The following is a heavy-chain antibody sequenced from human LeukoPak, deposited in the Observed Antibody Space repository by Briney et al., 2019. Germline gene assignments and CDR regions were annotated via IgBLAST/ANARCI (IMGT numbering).Heavy chain of an antibody. CDR1: GGSISSSSYY. J-gene: IGHJ5*02. CDR3: AREAVADSNWFDP. V-gene: IGHV4-39*07. CDR2: IYYSGST. D-gene: IGHD6-19*01. Sequence: NSSETLSLTCTVSGGSISSSSYYWGWIRQPPGKGLEWIGSIYYSGSTYYNPSLKSRVTISVDTSKNQFSLKLSSVTAADTAVYYCAREAVADSNWFDPWGQGTLVTVSS.